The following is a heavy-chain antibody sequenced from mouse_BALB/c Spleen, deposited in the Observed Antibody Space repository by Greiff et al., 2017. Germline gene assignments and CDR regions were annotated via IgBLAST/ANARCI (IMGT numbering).Heavy chain of an antibody. CDR2: IDPANGNT. CDR1: GFNIKDTY. Sequence: VQLKESGAELVKPGASVKLSCTASGFNIKDTYMHWVKQRPEQGLEWIGRIDPANGNTKYDPKFQGKATITADTSSNTAYLQLSSLTSEDTAVYYCARDGYSAWFAYWGQGTLVTVSA. CDR3: ARDGYSAWFAY. D-gene: IGHD2-3*01. V-gene: IGHV14-3*02. J-gene: IGHJ3*01.